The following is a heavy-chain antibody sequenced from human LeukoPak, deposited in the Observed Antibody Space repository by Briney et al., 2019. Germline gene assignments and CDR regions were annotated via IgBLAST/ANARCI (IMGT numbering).Heavy chain of an antibody. V-gene: IGHV1-18*01. D-gene: IGHD4-17*01. Sequence: EASVKVSCKASGYTFTNYGISWVRQAPGQGLEWMGWMSALNGNTNYQHKFQGRVTMTTDTPKNTAYMELRSLRSDDTAMYYCARDSALLNNGDWYGGSDYWGQGTLVTVSS. CDR1: GYTFTNYG. J-gene: IGHJ4*02. CDR2: MSALNGNT. CDR3: ARDSALLNNGDWYGGSDY.